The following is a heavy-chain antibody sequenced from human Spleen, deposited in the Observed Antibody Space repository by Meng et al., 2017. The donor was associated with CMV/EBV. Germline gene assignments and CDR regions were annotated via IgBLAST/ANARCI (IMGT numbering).Heavy chain of an antibody. D-gene: IGHD2-2*01. J-gene: IGHJ3*02. Sequence: GESLKISCAASGFTFSSYSMNWVRQAPGKGLEWVAFIRYDESNKYYADSVKGRFTISRDNSKNTLYLQMNSLRAEDTAVYYCAKGGRVVPAAWRHEIWGQGTMVTVSS. CDR3: AKGGRVVPAAWRHEI. V-gene: IGHV3-30*02. CDR2: IRYDESNK. CDR1: GFTFSSYS.